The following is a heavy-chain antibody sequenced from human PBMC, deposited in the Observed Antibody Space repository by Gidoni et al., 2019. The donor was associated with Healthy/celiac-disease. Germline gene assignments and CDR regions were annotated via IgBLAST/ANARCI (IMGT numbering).Heavy chain of an antibody. CDR1: GFSLSTSGVG. V-gene: IGHV2-5*01. D-gene: IGHD6-6*01. CDR3: AHNQRYGSSSHWFYP. J-gene: IGHJ5*02. CDR2: IYWNDDK. Sequence: QITLKESGPTLVKPTQPLTLTCTFSGFSLSTSGVGVGWIRQPPGKALEWLALIYWNDDKRYSPSLTSRLTITMDTPTTQLVLTMTNMDPVDTPTYYCAHNQRYGSSSHWFYPWGQGTLVTVSS.